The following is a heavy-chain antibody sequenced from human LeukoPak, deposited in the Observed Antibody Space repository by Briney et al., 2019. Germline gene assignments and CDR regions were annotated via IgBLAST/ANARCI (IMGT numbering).Heavy chain of an antibody. J-gene: IGHJ5*02. CDR2: IWFDGINT. Sequence: GGSLRLSCAASGFTFSKYGMHWVRQAPGKGLEWVAVIWFDGINTNHADSVKGRFTVSRDNSKNTLFLQMNSLRAEDSAVYFCVRDYCSGGSCYESKWFDPWGQGTLVTVSS. CDR3: VRDYCSGGSCYESKWFDP. CDR1: GFTFSKYG. D-gene: IGHD2-15*01. V-gene: IGHV3-33*01.